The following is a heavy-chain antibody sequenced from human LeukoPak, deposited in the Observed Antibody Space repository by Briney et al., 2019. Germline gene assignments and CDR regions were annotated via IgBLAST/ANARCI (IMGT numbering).Heavy chain of an antibody. CDR1: GGSISSGSYY. V-gene: IGHV4-61*02. D-gene: IGHD3-10*01. CDR2: IYTSGST. CDR3: ARESPLLWGAFDI. J-gene: IGHJ3*02. Sequence: SQTLSLTCTVSGGSISSGSYYWSWIRQPAGKGLKWIGRIYTSGSTNYNPSLKSRVTISVDTSKNQFSLKLSSVTAADTAVYYCARESPLLWGAFDIWGQGTMVTVSS.